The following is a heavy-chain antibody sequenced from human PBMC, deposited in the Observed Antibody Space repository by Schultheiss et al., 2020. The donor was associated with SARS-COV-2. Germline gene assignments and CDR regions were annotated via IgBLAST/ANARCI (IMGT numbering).Heavy chain of an antibody. Sequence: SETLSLTCAVYGGSFSGYYWSWIRQPPGKGLEWIGEINHSGSTNYNPSLKSRVTISVDTSKNQFSLKLSSVTAADTAVYYCARGQAPPYYFDYWGQGTLVTVSS. J-gene: IGHJ4*02. CDR3: ARGQAPPYYFDY. CDR2: INHSGST. V-gene: IGHV4-34*01. CDR1: GGSFSGYY.